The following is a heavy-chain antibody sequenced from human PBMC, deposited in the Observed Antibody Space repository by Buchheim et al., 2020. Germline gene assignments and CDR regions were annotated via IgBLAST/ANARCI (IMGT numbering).Heavy chain of an antibody. CDR3: ARDTSSPARADW. Sequence: EEKLVESGGGLVQPGGSLRLSCAASGFSVSSNYMNWVRQPPGKGLEWVSLIYGYDDPKYTDSAKGRFTISRDDSQNIVFLHMNRLRVEDTAVYYCARDTSSPARADWWGRGTL. V-gene: IGHV3-66*01. CDR2: IYGYDDP. CDR1: GFSVSSNY. J-gene: IGHJ4*02. D-gene: IGHD3/OR15-3a*01.